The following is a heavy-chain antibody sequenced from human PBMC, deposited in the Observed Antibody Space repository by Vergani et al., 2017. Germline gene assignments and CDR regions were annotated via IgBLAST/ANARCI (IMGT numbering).Heavy chain of an antibody. CDR1: GGTFSSYA. Sequence: QVQLVQSGAEVKKPGSSVKVSCKASGGTFSSYAISWVRQAPGQGLEWMGRIIPIFGTANYAQKFQGRVTITADESTSTAYMELSSLRSEDTAVYYCARGDSSSWSYDWGCDYYYYGMDVWGQGTTVTVSS. CDR2: IIPIFGTA. V-gene: IGHV1-69*18. D-gene: IGHD6-13*01. J-gene: IGHJ6*02. CDR3: ARGDSSSWSYDWGCDYYYYGMDV.